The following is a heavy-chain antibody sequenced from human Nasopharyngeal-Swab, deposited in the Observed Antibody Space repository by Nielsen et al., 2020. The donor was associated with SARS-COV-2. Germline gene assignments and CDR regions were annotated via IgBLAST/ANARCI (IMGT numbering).Heavy chain of an antibody. CDR2: ISSSSYI. Sequence: GESLKISCAASGFTFSSYSMNWVRQAPGKGPEWVSSISSSSYIYYADSVKGRFTISRDNAKNSLYLQMNSLRAEDTAVYYCARDKKRYSNYYSMDVWGQGTTVTVSS. J-gene: IGHJ6*02. CDR1: GFTFSSYS. CDR3: ARDKKRYSNYYSMDV. D-gene: IGHD4-11*01. V-gene: IGHV3-21*01.